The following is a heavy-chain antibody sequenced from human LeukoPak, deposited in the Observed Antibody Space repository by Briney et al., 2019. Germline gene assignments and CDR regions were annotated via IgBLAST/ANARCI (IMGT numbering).Heavy chain of an antibody. CDR3: AGGGSGTYGFDW. D-gene: IGHD3-10*01. Sequence: SLRLSCVRPTLTFSWHATHCVRRPPGKGVECVTVIWSDGCEKYYADSVKARFTIYRDNSKNTVFLQMNSVRAEETAVYYCAGGGSGTYGFDWWGQGTLVTVSS. V-gene: IGHV3-33*01. CDR2: IWSDGCEK. CDR1: TLTFSWHA. J-gene: IGHJ4*02.